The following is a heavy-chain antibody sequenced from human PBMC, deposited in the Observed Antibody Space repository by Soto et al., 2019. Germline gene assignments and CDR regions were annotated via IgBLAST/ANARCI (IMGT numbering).Heavy chain of an antibody. Sequence: QVQLQESGQGLVRPSETLSLTCTVSGGSINSDYWSWIRQSPGKGLEWIGYVFFSGSTKYNHSFKSRVTLSVDTSKNQIDLRVTSVTAADTAVYYCARGRPMYNWRYWCPGPLVTVSS. CDR1: GGSINSDY. J-gene: IGHJ4*02. D-gene: IGHD1-20*01. CDR2: VFFSGST. V-gene: IGHV4-59*01. CDR3: ARGRPMYNWRY.